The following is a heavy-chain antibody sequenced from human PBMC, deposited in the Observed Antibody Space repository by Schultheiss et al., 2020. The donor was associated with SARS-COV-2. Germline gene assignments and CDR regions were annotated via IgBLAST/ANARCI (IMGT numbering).Heavy chain of an antibody. CDR3: ARELGWNYFYYYYYGMDV. V-gene: IGHV3-30*04. Sequence: GGSLRLSCAASGFTLSIYAMHWVRQAPGKGLEWVAVISYDGTNEYYADSVKGRFTISRDNSKNMLNLQMNSLRAEDTAVYYCARELGWNYFYYYYYGMDVWGQGTTVTVSS. CDR2: ISYDGTNE. D-gene: IGHD1-7*01. J-gene: IGHJ6*02. CDR1: GFTLSIYA.